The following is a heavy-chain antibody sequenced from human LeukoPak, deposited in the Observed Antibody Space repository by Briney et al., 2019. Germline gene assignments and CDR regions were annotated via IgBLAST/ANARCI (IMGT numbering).Heavy chain of an antibody. CDR3: ARDRSNYYDSSGYDFDY. V-gene: IGHV1-18*01. D-gene: IGHD3-22*01. Sequence: GASVKVSCKASGYTFNSYGISWVRQAPGQGLEWMGWISAYNGNTKYAQSLQDRLTMTTDTSTSTAYMELSSLRSEDTAVYYCARDRSNYYDSSGYDFDYWGQGTLVTVSS. J-gene: IGHJ4*02. CDR1: GYTFNSYG. CDR2: ISAYNGNT.